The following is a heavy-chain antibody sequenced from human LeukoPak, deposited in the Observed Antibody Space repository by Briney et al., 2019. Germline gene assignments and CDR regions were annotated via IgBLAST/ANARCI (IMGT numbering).Heavy chain of an antibody. Sequence: ESLKIFCNGSGYSFPSYWLGWVRQMPGKGLEWMGIIYPGDSDTRYSPSFQGQVTISADKSISTASLQWSSLKASDTAMYYCARLRSRRDAFDISGQGTIVTVSS. J-gene: IGHJ3*02. CDR2: IYPGDSDT. D-gene: IGHD6-6*01. CDR3: ARLRSRRDAFDI. CDR1: GYSFPSYW. V-gene: IGHV5-51*01.